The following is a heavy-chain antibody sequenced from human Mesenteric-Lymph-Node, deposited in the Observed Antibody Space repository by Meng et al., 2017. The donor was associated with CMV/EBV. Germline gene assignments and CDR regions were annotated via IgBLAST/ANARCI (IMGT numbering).Heavy chain of an antibody. Sequence: GESLKISCAATGFTFSSYAMRWVRQAPGEGLEWVARINTGGSITSYADSVRGRFSISRDNSENTLSLQLNTVRPEDTAVYYCARVAGPIDFWGQGTLVTVSS. CDR3: ARVAGPIDF. CDR2: INTGGSIT. CDR1: GFTFSSYA. V-gene: IGHV3-23*01. J-gene: IGHJ4*02. D-gene: IGHD6-19*01.